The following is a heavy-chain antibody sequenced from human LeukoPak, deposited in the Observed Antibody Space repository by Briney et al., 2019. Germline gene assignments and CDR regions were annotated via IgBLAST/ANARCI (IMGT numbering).Heavy chain of an antibody. Sequence: SETLSLTCTVSGDSFNNGLYWGWIRQPPGKGLEWIGSIPDSGNTYYNPSLKSRVTISVDTSKKQFSLKLNSVTAADTAVYYCARDPYGVSNGDYWGQGTLVTVSS. D-gene: IGHD1-1*01. J-gene: IGHJ4*02. V-gene: IGHV4-38-2*02. CDR1: GDSFNNGLY. CDR3: ARDPYGVSNGDY. CDR2: IPDSGNT.